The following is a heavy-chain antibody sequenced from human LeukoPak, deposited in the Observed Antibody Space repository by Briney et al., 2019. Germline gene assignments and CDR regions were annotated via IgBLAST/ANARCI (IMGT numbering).Heavy chain of an antibody. J-gene: IGHJ4*02. D-gene: IGHD3-22*01. Sequence: GGSLRLSCAASGFIFNTYAMSWVRQAPGKGLEWVSAISDTGGATHYADSVKGRFTISRDNSKNTLYVQVNSLGTEDTAAYYCAKGSYYDSSGSFYFDYWGQGTLVTVSS. V-gene: IGHV3-23*01. CDR1: GFIFNTYA. CDR3: AKGSYYDSSGSFYFDY. CDR2: ISDTGGAT.